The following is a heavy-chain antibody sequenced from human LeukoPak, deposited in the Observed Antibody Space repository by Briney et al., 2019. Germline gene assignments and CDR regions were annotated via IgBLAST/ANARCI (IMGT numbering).Heavy chain of an antibody. CDR1: GYSFNPYE. CDR2: VHPDTGYA. CDR3: ARGPRNDP. D-gene: IGHD1-14*01. V-gene: IGHV1-8*01. J-gene: IGHJ5*02. Sequence: ASVKVSCMTSGYSFNPYEINWVRQAAGQGLEWRGWVHPDTGYADYAQKFQGRVTMTSDTSISTAYMELSSLRYDDTAVYFCARGPRNDPWGKGTLVIVSS.